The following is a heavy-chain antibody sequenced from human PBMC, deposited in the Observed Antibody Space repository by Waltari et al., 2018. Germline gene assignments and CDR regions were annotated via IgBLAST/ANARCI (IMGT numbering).Heavy chain of an antibody. CDR2: IKQDGSEK. CDR1: GFTFSSYW. J-gene: IGHJ4*02. D-gene: IGHD5-12*01. Sequence: GSLRLSCAASGFTFSSYWMSWVRQAPGKGLEWVANIKQDGSEKYYVDSVKGRFTISRDNAKNSLYLQMNSLRAEDTAVYYCASEIVATIGSAYYFDYWGQGTLVTVSS. CDR3: ASEIVATIGSAYYFDY. V-gene: IGHV3-7*01.